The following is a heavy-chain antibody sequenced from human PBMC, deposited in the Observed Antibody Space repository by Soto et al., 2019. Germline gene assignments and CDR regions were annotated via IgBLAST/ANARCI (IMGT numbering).Heavy chain of an antibody. V-gene: IGHV1-18*01. CDR2: SSAHNGDT. CDR3: ARDWSRYYDSSGLMWFY. J-gene: IGHJ4*02. CDR1: GYTFTSYG. D-gene: IGHD3-22*01. Sequence: ASVKVSCKASGYTFTSYGISWVRQAPGQGLEWVGWSSAHNGDTRYAQNHQGRITMTTDTFTNTAYMELTSLTSDDTAVYYCARDWSRYYDSSGLMWFYWGQGTLVTVSS.